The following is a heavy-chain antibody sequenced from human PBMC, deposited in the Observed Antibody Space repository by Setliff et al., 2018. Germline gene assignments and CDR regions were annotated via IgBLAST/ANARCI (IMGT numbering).Heavy chain of an antibody. D-gene: IGHD6-25*01. CDR3: ARLGAPASHDAFDI. CDR2: VFSGDSDT. J-gene: IGHJ3*02. CDR1: GYRFTTYW. Sequence: GESLKISCKGSGYRFTTYWIGWVRQMPGKGLEWMGIVFSGDSDTRYSPSFRGQVTMSADKSINTAYLQWSSLKASDTAMYYCARLGAPASHDAFDIWGQGTTVTVSS. V-gene: IGHV5-51*01.